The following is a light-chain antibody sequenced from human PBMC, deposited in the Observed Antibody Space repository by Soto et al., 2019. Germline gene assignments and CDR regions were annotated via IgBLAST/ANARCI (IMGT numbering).Light chain of an antibody. Sequence: VVLPQSPGTLSLSPGERATLSCRASPSVSSKYLAWYQQKPGQAPRLLIYGASTRATGIPDRFSGSGSGTDFTLTISRLEPEDFAVYYCQQYESSPPLTFGGGTKVDVK. CDR3: QQYESSPPLT. CDR2: GAS. CDR1: PSVSSKY. V-gene: IGKV3-20*01. J-gene: IGKJ4*01.